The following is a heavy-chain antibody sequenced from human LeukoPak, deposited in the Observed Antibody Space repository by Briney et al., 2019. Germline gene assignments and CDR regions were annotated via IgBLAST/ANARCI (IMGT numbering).Heavy chain of an antibody. CDR3: ARGHDYGGNDAFDI. D-gene: IGHD4-23*01. CDR2: IYYSGST. Sequence: SQTLSLTCTVSGGSISSGGYYWSWIRQHPGKGLEWIGYIYYSGSTYYNPSLKSRVTISVDTSKNRFSLKLSSVTAADTAVYYCARGHDYGGNDAFDIWGQGTMVTVSS. V-gene: IGHV4-31*03. CDR1: GGSISSGGYY. J-gene: IGHJ3*02.